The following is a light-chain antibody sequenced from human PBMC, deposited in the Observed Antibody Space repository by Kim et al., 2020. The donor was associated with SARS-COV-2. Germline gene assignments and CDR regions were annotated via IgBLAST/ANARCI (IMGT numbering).Light chain of an antibody. CDR2: GAS. CDR3: TSPRT. CDR1: QRVDRNY. J-gene: IGKJ1*01. Sequence: EIVLTQSPSTLSLSPGERATLSCRASQRVDRNYLAWYHQRPGQAPRLLIYGASSRATGIPDRFSGSGSGTDFTLTINRLEPEDFAVYYCTSPRTFGQGTKVEIK. V-gene: IGKV3-20*01.